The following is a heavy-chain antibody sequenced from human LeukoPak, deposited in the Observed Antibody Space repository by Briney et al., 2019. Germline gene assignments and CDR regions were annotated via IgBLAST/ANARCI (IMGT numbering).Heavy chain of an antibody. CDR2: ISPNSGGT. CDR3: ARSCSSTSCYVYDAFDI. CDR1: GYTFTGYY. J-gene: IGHJ3*02. Sequence: ASVKVSCKASGYTFTGYYIHWLRQAPGQGLEWMGWISPNSGGTNYAQKFQGRVTMTRDTSISTAYMELTRLRFGDAAVYYCARSCSSTSCYVYDAFDIWGQGTMVTVSS. V-gene: IGHV1-2*02. D-gene: IGHD2-2*01.